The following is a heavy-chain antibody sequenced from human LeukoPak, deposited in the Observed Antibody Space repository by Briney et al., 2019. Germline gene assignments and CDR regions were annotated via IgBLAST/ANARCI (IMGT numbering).Heavy chain of an antibody. V-gene: IGHV3-23*01. D-gene: IGHD3-22*01. J-gene: IGHJ6*02. CDR2: ISGSGGST. CDR3: AKARVERYITMIVGDYYGMDV. Sequence: GGSLRLSCAASGFTFSSYAMSWVRQAPGKGLEWVSAISGSGGSTYYADSVKGRFTISRDNSKNTLYLQMNSLRAEDTAVYYCAKARVERYITMIVGDYYGMDVWGQGTTVTVSS. CDR1: GFTFSSYA.